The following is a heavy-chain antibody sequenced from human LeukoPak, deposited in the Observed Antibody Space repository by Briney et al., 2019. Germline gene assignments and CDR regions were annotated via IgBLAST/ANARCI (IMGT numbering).Heavy chain of an antibody. CDR2: IYSGGST. V-gene: IGHV3-53*01. CDR3: ATRSGDYGDYGDVY. CDR1: GFTVSNNY. J-gene: IGHJ4*02. Sequence: GGSLRLSCAASGFTVSNNYMSWVRQAPGKGLEWVSVIYSGGSTYYADSVKGRFTISRDNSKNTLYLQMNSLRAEDTAVYYCATRSGDYGDYGDVYWGQGTLVTVSS. D-gene: IGHD4-17*01.